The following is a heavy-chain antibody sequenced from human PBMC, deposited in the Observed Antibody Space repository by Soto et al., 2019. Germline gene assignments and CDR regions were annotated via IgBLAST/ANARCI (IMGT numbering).Heavy chain of an antibody. CDR2: ISAYNGNT. Sequence: ASVKVSCKASGYTFTSYGISWVRQAPGQGLEWMGWISAYNGNTNYAQKLQGRVTMTTDTSTSTAYMELRSLRSVDTAVYYCARRISSGWLEDGFDYWGQGTLVTVSS. V-gene: IGHV1-18*04. CDR3: ARRISSGWLEDGFDY. D-gene: IGHD6-19*01. J-gene: IGHJ4*02. CDR1: GYTFTSYG.